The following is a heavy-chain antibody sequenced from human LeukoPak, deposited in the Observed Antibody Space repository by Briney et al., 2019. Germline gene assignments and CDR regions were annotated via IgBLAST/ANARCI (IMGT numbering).Heavy chain of an antibody. Sequence: GGSLRLSCAASGFTFSSYWMHWVRQAPGKGLVWVSRINSDGSSTSYADSVKGRFTISRDNAKNTLYLQMNSLRAEDTAVYYCGRGDRAGSGYFDWLYYMDVWGKGTTVTVSS. V-gene: IGHV3-74*01. D-gene: IGHD3-9*01. CDR2: INSDGSST. CDR1: GFTFSSYW. CDR3: GRGDRAGSGYFDWLYYMDV. J-gene: IGHJ6*03.